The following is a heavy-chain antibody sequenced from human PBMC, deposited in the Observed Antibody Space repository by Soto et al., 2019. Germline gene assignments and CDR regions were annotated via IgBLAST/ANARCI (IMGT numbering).Heavy chain of an antibody. D-gene: IGHD2-2*02. J-gene: IGHJ6*02. CDR1: GYSFTSYW. Sequence: GESLKISCKGSGYSFTSYWISWVRQMPGKGLEWMGRIDPSDSYTNYSPSFQGHVTISADKSISTAYLQWSSLKASDTAMYYCARLGCSSTSCYTTGYYYYYGMDVWGQGTTFTVSS. CDR3: ARLGCSSTSCYTTGYYYYYGMDV. CDR2: IDPSDSYT. V-gene: IGHV5-10-1*01.